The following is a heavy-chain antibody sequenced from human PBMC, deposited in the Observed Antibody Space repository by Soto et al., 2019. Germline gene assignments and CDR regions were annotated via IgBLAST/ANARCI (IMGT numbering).Heavy chain of an antibody. J-gene: IGHJ6*02. CDR3: ARDLLPSGIAVVGYYGMDV. D-gene: IGHD6-19*01. V-gene: IGHV3-33*01. Sequence: GGSLRLSCAASGFTFSSYGMHWVRQAPGKXLEWVAVIWYDGSNKYYADSVKGRFTISRDNSKNTLYLQMNSLRAEDTAVYYCARDLLPSGIAVVGYYGMDVWGQGTTVTVSS. CDR2: IWYDGSNK. CDR1: GFTFSSYG.